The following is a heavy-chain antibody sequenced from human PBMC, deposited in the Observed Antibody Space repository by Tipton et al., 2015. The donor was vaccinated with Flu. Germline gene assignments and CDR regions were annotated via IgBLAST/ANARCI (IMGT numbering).Heavy chain of an antibody. J-gene: IGHJ6*02. CDR3: ATSRPHRYSYGMDV. V-gene: IGHV4-61*02. CDR1: GGSVTSGSYY. CDR2: GSTSGTT. D-gene: IGHD3-10*01. Sequence: LSCTVSGGSVTSGSYYWNWIRQPAGKGLEWIGRGSTSGTTNYNPSLQSRVTISVDTSKNQFSLRLISVTAADTAVYYCATSRPHRYSYGMDVWGQGATVSVSS.